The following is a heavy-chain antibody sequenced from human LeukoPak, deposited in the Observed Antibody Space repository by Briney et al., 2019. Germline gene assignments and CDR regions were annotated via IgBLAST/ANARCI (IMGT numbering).Heavy chain of an antibody. CDR3: ARGGIAVAGTGY. CDR2: INANTGGT. Sequence: ASVKVSCKASGYTFTDYYMHWVRQAPGQGLEWMGWINANTGGTNYAQNFQGRVTMTRDTSISTAYMELNRLRSDDTAVYYCARGGIAVAGTGYWGQGTLVTVSS. V-gene: IGHV1-2*02. J-gene: IGHJ4*02. CDR1: GYTFTDYY. D-gene: IGHD6-19*01.